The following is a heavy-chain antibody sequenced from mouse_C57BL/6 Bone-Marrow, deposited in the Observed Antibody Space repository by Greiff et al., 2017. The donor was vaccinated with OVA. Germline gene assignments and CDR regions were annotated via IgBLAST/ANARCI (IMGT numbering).Heavy chain of an antibody. CDR2: IYPGDGDT. CDR3: ARWGPFAY. V-gene: IGHV1-82*01. Sequence: QVQLQQSGPELVKPGASVKISCKASGYAFSSPWMNWVKQRPGKGLEWIGRIYPGDGDTNYNGKFKGKATLTADKSSSTAYMQLSSLTSEDSAVYFCARWGPFAYWGQGTLVTVSA. CDR1: GYAFSSPW. J-gene: IGHJ3*01.